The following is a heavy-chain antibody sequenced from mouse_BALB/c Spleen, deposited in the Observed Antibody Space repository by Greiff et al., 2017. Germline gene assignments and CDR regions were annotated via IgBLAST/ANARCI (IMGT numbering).Heavy chain of an antibody. D-gene: IGHD2-4*01. V-gene: IGHV5-6-3*01. CDR1: GFTFSSYG. CDR3: ARVEGLRREYAMDY. CDR2: INSNGGST. Sequence: EVQGVESGGGLVQPGGSLKLSCAASGFTFSSYGMSWVRQTPDKRLELVATINSNGGSTYYQDSVKGRFTISRDNAKTTLYLQMSSLKSEDTAMYYCARVEGLRREYAMDYWGQGTSVTVSS. J-gene: IGHJ4*01.